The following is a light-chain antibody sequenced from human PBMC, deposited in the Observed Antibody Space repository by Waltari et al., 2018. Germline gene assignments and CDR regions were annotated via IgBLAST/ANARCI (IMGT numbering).Light chain of an antibody. CDR3: QHYVRLPAT. CDR2: GAS. Sequence: EIVLTQSPGRLSSSPGARVPLSCRASQSVSRALAWYQQKPGQAPRLLIFGASNRATGIPDRFSGSGSETDFSLTISRLEPEDFAVYYCQHYVRLPATFGRGTKVEIK. CDR1: QSVSRA. J-gene: IGKJ1*01. V-gene: IGKV3-20*01.